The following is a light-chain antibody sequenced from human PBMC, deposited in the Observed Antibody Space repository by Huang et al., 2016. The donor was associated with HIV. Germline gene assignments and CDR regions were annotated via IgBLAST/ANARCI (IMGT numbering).Light chain of an antibody. CDR2: TAS. CDR1: QNITKS. V-gene: IGKV1-39*01. CDR3: QQSFSVPRT. Sequence: DIQMTQSPPSLSASVGDRVTFTCRANQNITKSLNWYQQKPGKAPKLLIYTASTLESGVPARFSVSGSGSRFTLNIGNLQPEDLATYYCQQSFSVPRTFG. J-gene: IGKJ1*01.